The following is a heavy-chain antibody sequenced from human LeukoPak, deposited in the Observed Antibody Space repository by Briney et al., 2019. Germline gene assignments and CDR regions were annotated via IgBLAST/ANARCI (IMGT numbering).Heavy chain of an antibody. CDR2: MFHSGDT. Sequence: SETLSLTCTVSGYSLSSGFYWGWIRQPPGKGLEWIATMFHSGDTYYNPSLESRVTISMDTSKNQFSLRLNSVTAADTALYYCAGFGTRDNCCHPGVDTWGQGTPVTVSS. D-gene: IGHD1-1*01. V-gene: IGHV4-38-2*02. CDR3: AGFGTRDNCCHPGVDT. CDR1: GYSLSSGFY. J-gene: IGHJ5*02.